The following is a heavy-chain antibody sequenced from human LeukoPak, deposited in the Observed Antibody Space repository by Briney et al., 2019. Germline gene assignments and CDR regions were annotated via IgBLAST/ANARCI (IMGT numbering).Heavy chain of an antibody. Sequence: GGSLRLSCAASGFIFSAYGMHWVRQAPGKGLEWLAVIWYDGSSKYYSDSVKGRFTISRDDSKNTLYMQMNNLRVEDTAVYFCARDNRYTGNYLDAFDIWGQGTLVTVSS. J-gene: IGHJ3*02. CDR1: GFIFSAYG. D-gene: IGHD3-16*02. CDR2: IWYDGSSK. V-gene: IGHV3-33*01. CDR3: ARDNRYTGNYLDAFDI.